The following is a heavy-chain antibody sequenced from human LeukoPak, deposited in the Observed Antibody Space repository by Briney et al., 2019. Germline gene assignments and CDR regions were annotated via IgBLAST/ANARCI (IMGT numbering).Heavy chain of an antibody. D-gene: IGHD3-22*01. CDR3: ARSPTDYDSSGYYRY. J-gene: IGHJ4*02. Sequence: SGGSLRLSCAASGFTFSSYGMHWVRQAPGKGLEWVAVISYDGSNEYYADSVKGRFTLSRDNSKNTLYLQMNSLRAGDTAVYYCARSPTDYDSSGYYRYWGQGTLVTVSS. CDR2: ISYDGSNE. CDR1: GFTFSSYG. V-gene: IGHV3-30*19.